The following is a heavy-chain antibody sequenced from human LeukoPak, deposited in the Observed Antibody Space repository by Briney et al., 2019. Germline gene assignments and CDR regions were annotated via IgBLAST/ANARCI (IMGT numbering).Heavy chain of an antibody. CDR3: ARGPWGSSPNLDY. V-gene: IGHV4-31*03. Sequence: SETLSLTCTVSGGSFSSGGYYWSWIRQHPGKGLEWIGYIYYSGSTYYNPSLKSRVTISVDTSKNQFSLKLSSVTAADTAVYYCARGPWGSSPNLDYWGQGTLVTVSS. CDR1: GGSFSSGGYY. D-gene: IGHD6-6*01. J-gene: IGHJ4*02. CDR2: IYYSGST.